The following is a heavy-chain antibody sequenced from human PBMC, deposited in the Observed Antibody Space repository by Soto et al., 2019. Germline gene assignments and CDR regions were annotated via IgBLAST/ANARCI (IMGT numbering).Heavy chain of an antibody. Sequence: SETLSLTCTVSGGSISSYYWSWIRQPPGKGLEWIGDIYYSGSTNYNPSLKSRVTISVDTSKNQFSLKLSSVTAADTAVYYCARQGCSSTSCYASGWFDPWGQGTLVTVSS. V-gene: IGHV4-59*08. CDR1: GGSISSYY. CDR2: IYYSGST. J-gene: IGHJ5*02. CDR3: ARQGCSSTSCYASGWFDP. D-gene: IGHD2-2*01.